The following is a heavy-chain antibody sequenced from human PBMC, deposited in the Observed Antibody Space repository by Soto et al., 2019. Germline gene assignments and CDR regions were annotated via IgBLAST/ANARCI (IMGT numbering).Heavy chain of an antibody. CDR2: INHSGST. J-gene: IGHJ4*02. CDR3: ASHIARYGDPGY. D-gene: IGHD4-17*01. V-gene: IGHV4-34*01. CDR1: GGSFSGHY. Sequence: SETLSLTCAFYGGSFSGHYWRWSRQPPGKGLEWIGEINHSGSTNYNPSLKSRVTISVDTSKNQFSLKLSSVTAADTAVYYCASHIARYGDPGYWGKGTLVT.